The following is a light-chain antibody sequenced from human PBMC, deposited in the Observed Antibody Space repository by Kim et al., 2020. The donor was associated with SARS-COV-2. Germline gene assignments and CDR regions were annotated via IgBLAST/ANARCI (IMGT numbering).Light chain of an antibody. CDR2: AAS. Sequence: STGDRVTITCRASQGISSYLAWYQQKPGKAPKLLIYAASTLQSGVPSRFSGSGSGTDFTLTISCLQSEDFATYYCQQYYSYPPVTFGGGTKVDIK. CDR1: QGISSY. CDR3: QQYYSYPPVT. J-gene: IGKJ4*01. V-gene: IGKV1-8*01.